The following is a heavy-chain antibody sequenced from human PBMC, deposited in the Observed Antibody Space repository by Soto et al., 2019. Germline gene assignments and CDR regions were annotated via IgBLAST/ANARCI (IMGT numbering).Heavy chain of an antibody. CDR1: GFTFGNFG. Sequence: ESRNISCSYSGFTFGNFGIHWVRQSPGESLESFSQIGPDGTDIVYANSLKGPFIISRDNARNTVYLQMNSLEAEDPAVYYCATLQREVASSWGKGTLVTASS. D-gene: IGHD6-25*01. CDR2: IGPDGTDI. V-gene: IGHV3-74*03. CDR3: ATLQREVASS. J-gene: IGHJ5*02.